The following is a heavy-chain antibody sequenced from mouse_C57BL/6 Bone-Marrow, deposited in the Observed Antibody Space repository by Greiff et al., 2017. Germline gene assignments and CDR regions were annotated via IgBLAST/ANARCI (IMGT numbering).Heavy chain of an antibody. CDR2: ICAGGSYT. CDR3: ARERVYFDY. V-gene: IGHV5-4*01. J-gene: IGHJ2*01. CDR1: GFTFSSYA. Sequence: EVMLVESGGGLVKPGGSLKLSCAASGFTFSSYAMSWVRQTPEKGLEWVANICAGGSYTYSPDYVKGRFLTSSDHAKNNLYLQMSHLKDKYTAMYYSARERVYFDYWGTGTTLTVSA.